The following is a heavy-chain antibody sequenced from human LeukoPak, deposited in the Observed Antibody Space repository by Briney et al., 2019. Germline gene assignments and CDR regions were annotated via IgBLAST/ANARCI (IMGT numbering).Heavy chain of an antibody. CDR2: ISWNSGSI. V-gene: IGHV3-9*01. D-gene: IGHD5-24*01. CDR1: GFTFDDYA. CDR3: AKDKWTGDGYNYPDY. Sequence: PGRSLRLSCAASGFTFDDYAMHWVRQAPGKGLEWVSGISWNSGSIGYADSVKGRFTISRNNAKNSLYLQMNSLRAEDTALYYCAKDKWTGDGYNYPDYWGQGTLVTVSS. J-gene: IGHJ4*02.